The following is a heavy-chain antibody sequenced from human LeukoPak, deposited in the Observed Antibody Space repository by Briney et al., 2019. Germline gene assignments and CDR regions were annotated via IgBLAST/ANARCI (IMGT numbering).Heavy chain of an antibody. D-gene: IGHD3-10*01. CDR2: INHSGST. J-gene: IGHJ4*02. Sequence: SVTLSLNCAVYGGSFSGYYWRWMRQPQGKGWVGIGEINHSGSTNYSPSLKSRVTISVDTSKNQFSLKLSSVTAADTAVYYCARRAVRGVILATTWGQGTLVTVPS. CDR3: ARRAVRGVILATT. V-gene: IGHV4-34*01. CDR1: GGSFSGYY.